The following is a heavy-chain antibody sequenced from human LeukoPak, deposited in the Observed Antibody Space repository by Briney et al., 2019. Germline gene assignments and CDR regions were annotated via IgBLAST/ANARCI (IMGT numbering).Heavy chain of an antibody. D-gene: IGHD2-15*01. CDR2: NSSSSSYI. V-gene: IGHV3-21*01. CDR3: ARELRDIVVVVAATGPFDL. CDR1: GFTFSSYS. Sequence: GGSLRLSCAASGFTFSSYSMNWVRQAPGKGLEWVSSNSSSSSYIYYADSVKGRFTISRDNAKNSLYLLMNSLRAEDTAVYYCARELRDIVVVVAATGPFDLWGRGTLVTVSS. J-gene: IGHJ2*01.